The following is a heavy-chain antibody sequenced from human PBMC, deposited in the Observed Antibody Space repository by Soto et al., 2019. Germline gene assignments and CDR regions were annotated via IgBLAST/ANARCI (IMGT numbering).Heavy chain of an antibody. V-gene: IGHV1-69*06. CDR2: IIPIFGTA. Sequence: SVKVSCKASGGTFSSYAISWVRQAPGQGLEWMGGIIPIFGTANYAQKFQGRVTITADKSTSTAYMELSSLRSEDTAVYYCARVKTGYYDSSGYPYYFDYGGQGTVVTAPQ. D-gene: IGHD3-22*01. CDR3: ARVKTGYYDSSGYPYYFDY. J-gene: IGHJ4*02. CDR1: GGTFSSYA.